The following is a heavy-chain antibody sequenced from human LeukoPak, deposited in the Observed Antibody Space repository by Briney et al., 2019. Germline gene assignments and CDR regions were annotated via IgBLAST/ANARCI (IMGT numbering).Heavy chain of an antibody. V-gene: IGHV3-9*01. J-gene: IGHJ6*02. CDR2: ISWNSGTK. D-gene: IGHD2-8*01. Sequence: PGGSLRHSCAASGFTFDDYAMHWVRQAPGKGLEWVSGISWNSGTKGYADSVKGRFTISRDNAKNSLYLQMNSLRGEDAALYYCAVLHYYAMDVWGQGTTVTVSS. CDR1: GFTFDDYA. CDR3: AVLHYYAMDV.